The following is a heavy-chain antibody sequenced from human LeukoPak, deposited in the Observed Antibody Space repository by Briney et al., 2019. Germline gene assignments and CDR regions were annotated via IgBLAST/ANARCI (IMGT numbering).Heavy chain of an antibody. J-gene: IGHJ4*02. D-gene: IGHD2-2*01. V-gene: IGHV1-18*01. CDR3: ARGYCSSATCRHFDY. Sequence: ASEKVSCKASGYAFTNYVISWVRQAPGQGLEWMGGIRVSDGNTNYARKLQGRVTMTADTSTTTAYMELRSLRSDDTAVYYCARGYCSSATCRHFDYWGQGALVTVSS. CDR2: IRVSDGNT. CDR1: GYAFTNYV.